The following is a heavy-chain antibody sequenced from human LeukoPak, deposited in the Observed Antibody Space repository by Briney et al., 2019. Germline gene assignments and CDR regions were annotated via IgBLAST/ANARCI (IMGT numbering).Heavy chain of an antibody. J-gene: IGHJ4*02. CDR3: AKDSHVL. D-gene: IGHD4/OR15-4a*01. Sequence: GGSLRLSCAASGFTFSSYAMSWVRQAPGKGLEWVSTITGSGTSTYYADSVKGRFTISRGNSKSTLYLQMNSLRAEDTAVCYCAKDSHVLWGQGTLVTVSS. CDR1: GFTFSSYA. V-gene: IGHV3-23*01. CDR2: ITGSGTST.